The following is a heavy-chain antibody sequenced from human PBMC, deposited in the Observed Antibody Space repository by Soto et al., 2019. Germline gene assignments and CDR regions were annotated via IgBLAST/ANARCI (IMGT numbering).Heavy chain of an antibody. V-gene: IGHV3-23*01. J-gene: IGHJ4*02. CDR3: AKDSNKYSSSLRGRYFDY. D-gene: IGHD4-4*01. Sequence: GGSLRLSCAASGFPFSSYVMIWVRQAPGKGLEWVSGISGGGSNTFYADSVEGRFTISRDNSKNTLLLQMNSLGAEDTAVYYCAKDSNKYSSSLRGRYFDYWGQGIGVTVSS. CDR1: GFPFSSYV. CDR2: ISGGGSNT.